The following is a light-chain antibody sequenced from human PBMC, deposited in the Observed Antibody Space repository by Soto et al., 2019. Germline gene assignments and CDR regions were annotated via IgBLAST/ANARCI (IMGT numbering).Light chain of an antibody. J-gene: IGKJ3*01. CDR1: QSVSSSY. Sequence: EIMLTQSPGTLSLSPGERATLSCRASQSVSSSYLAWYQQKPAQAPRLLIYGASSRATGIPDRFSGSGSGTDFTLTISRLEPEDFAVYYCQQYGSSPLFTFGPGTKVDIK. CDR2: GAS. CDR3: QQYGSSPLFT. V-gene: IGKV3-20*01.